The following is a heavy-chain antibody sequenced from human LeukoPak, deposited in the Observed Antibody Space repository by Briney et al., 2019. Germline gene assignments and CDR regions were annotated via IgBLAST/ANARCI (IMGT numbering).Heavy chain of an antibody. CDR2: INPNSGGT. D-gene: IGHD3-10*01. Sequence: ASAKVSCKASGYTFTGYYMHWVRQAPGQGLEWMGWINPNSGGTNYAQKFQGRVTMTRGTSISTAYMELSRLRSDDTAVYYCAKSWYYYGSGSDYWGQGTLVTVSS. CDR1: GYTFTGYY. J-gene: IGHJ4*02. CDR3: AKSWYYYGSGSDY. V-gene: IGHV1-2*02.